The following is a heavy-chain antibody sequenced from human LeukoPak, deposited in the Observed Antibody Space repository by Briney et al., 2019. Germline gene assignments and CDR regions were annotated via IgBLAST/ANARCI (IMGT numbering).Heavy chain of an antibody. Sequence: GGSLRLSCSASGFSFSNSYMSWVRQAPGKGLEWVANIKQDGNEKHYVDSVKGRFTISRDNSKNSLYLQMSSLRAEDTAIYYCARDPLGSEYSHFDSWGQGTLVIVSS. V-gene: IGHV3-7*01. J-gene: IGHJ4*02. CDR2: IKQDGNEK. CDR1: GFSFSNSY. D-gene: IGHD3-10*01. CDR3: ARDPLGSEYSHFDS.